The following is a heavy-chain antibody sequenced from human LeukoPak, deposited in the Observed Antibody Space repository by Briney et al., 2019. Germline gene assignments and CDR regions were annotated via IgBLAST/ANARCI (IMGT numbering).Heavy chain of an antibody. V-gene: IGHV4-34*01. CDR1: GGSFSGYY. D-gene: IGHD1-26*01. Sequence: SETLSLTCAVYGGSFSGYYWSWIRQPPGKGLEWIGEINHSGSTNYNPSLKSRVTISVDTSKNQFSLKLSSVTAADTAVYYCAKSQRGYYPRRTYYYYMDVWGKGTTVTVSS. CDR3: AKSQRGYYPRRTYYYYMDV. J-gene: IGHJ6*03. CDR2: INHSGST.